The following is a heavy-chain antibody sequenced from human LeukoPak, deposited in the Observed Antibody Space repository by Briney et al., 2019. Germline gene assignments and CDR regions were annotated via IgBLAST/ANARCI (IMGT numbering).Heavy chain of an antibody. V-gene: IGHV3-21*01. CDR1: GFTFSSYS. J-gene: IGHJ3*02. CDR2: ISSSSSYI. CDR3: ARAWFGELFAFDI. D-gene: IGHD3-10*01. Sequence: GGSLRLSCAASGFTFSSYSMNWVRQAPGKGLEWVSSISSSSSYIYYADSVKGRFTISRDNAKNSLYLQMNSLRAEDTAVYYCARAWFGELFAFDIWGQGTMVTVSS.